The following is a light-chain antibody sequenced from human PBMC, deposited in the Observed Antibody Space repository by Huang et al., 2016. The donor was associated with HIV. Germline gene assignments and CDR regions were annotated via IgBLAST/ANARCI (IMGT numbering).Light chain of an antibody. CDR2: GAS. J-gene: IGKJ2*01. Sequence: EIVMTQSPATLSVSPGERATLSCRASQSVSSNLAWYQQQPGQAPRLLIYGASTRASGSPARFSGSVSVTEFTLTSISLQSEDFAVYYCQQYNNWAPYTFGQGTKLEIK. CDR3: QQYNNWAPYT. V-gene: IGKV3-15*01. CDR1: QSVSSN.